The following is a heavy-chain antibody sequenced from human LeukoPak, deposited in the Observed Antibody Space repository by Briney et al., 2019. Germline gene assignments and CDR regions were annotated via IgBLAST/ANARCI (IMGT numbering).Heavy chain of an antibody. Sequence: GASVKVSCKASGYTFTSYGISWVRQAPGQGLEWMGWISAYNGNTYYAQKLQGRVTMTTDTSTSTAYMELRSLRSDDTAVYYCARTLQQLVRHNWFDPWGQGTLVTVSS. D-gene: IGHD6-6*01. V-gene: IGHV1-18*01. CDR3: ARTLQQLVRHNWFDP. CDR1: GYTFTSYG. J-gene: IGHJ5*02. CDR2: ISAYNGNT.